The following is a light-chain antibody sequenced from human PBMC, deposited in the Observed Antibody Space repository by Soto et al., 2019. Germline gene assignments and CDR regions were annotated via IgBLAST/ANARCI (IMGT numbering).Light chain of an antibody. V-gene: IGLV2-14*01. Sequence: QSALTQPASVSGSPGQSITISCTGTSSDVGGYNYVSWYQQHPGKAPKLMIYEVSNRPSGVSNRFSGSKSDNTASLTISWLQAEDEADYYCSSYSRSTTLFGGGTKLT. CDR3: SSYSRSTTL. CDR2: EVS. CDR1: SSDVGGYNY. J-gene: IGLJ2*01.